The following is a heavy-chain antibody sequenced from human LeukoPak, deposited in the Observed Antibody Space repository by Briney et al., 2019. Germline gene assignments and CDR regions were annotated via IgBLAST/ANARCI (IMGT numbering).Heavy chain of an antibody. Sequence: GGSLRLSCAASGFTFSSYSMNWVRQAPGKGLEWISYISSGSRTIYYGDSVKGRFTVSRDNAKNSLYLQMNSLRAEDTAVYYCARDSEYSSSFAFDIWGQGTMVTVSS. CDR2: ISSGSRTI. J-gene: IGHJ3*02. CDR1: GFTFSSYS. D-gene: IGHD6-13*01. V-gene: IGHV3-48*04. CDR3: ARDSEYSSSFAFDI.